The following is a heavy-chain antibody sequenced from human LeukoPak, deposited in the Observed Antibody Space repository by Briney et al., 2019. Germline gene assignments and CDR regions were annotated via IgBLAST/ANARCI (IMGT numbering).Heavy chain of an antibody. CDR3: ARGAAAGALIDY. CDR2: ISWNSGSI. Sequence: GRSLRLSCAASGFTFDDYAMHWVRQAPGKGLEWVSGISWNSGSIGYADSVKGRFTISRDNAKNSLYLQMNSLRAEDTAVYYCARGAAAGALIDYWGQGTLVTVSS. D-gene: IGHD6-13*01. CDR1: GFTFDDYA. J-gene: IGHJ4*02. V-gene: IGHV3-9*01.